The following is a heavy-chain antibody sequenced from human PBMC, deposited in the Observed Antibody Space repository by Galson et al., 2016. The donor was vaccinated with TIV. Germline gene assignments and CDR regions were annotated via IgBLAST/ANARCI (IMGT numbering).Heavy chain of an antibody. CDR1: GDSLSEIV. D-gene: IGHD2/OR15-2a*01. V-gene: IGHV1-24*01. J-gene: IGHJ4*02. CDR3: ATDAWFPGLSLDN. CDR2: FDPEIQKT. Sequence: SVKVSCKVSGDSLSEIVIHWVRQAPGKGLEWMGGFDPEIQKTIYAQKMQGRVTMTADTSTDTAYMELGSLRLEDTAVYYCATDAWFPGLSLDNWGQGTLVTVSS.